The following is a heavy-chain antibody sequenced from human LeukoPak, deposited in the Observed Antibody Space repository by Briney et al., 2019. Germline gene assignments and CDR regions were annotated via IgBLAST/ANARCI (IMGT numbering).Heavy chain of an antibody. CDR1: GLTFSDYS. Sequence: GGSLRLSCVASGLTFSDYSLNWVRQAPGKGLEWISYIGSAIHYADSVKGRFTISRDNAKNSLFLQMNSLRAEDTAVYYCARDHAYAFDIWGQGTLVTVSS. V-gene: IGHV3-48*01. CDR3: ARDHAYAFDI. CDR2: IGSAI. D-gene: IGHD2-2*01. J-gene: IGHJ3*02.